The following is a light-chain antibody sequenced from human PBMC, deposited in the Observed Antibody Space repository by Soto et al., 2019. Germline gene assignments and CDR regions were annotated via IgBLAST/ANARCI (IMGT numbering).Light chain of an antibody. CDR3: AAWDDTLDAQV. CDR2: EVT. V-gene: IGLV2-14*01. CDR1: RSDVGGYNF. J-gene: IGLJ3*02. Sequence: QSALTQPASVSGSPGQSITISCTGTRSDVGGYNFVSWFQQHPGKAPKLIIYEVTNRPSGISNRFSGSKSGNTASLTISGLRSDDEATYYCAAWDDTLDAQVFGGGTQLTVL.